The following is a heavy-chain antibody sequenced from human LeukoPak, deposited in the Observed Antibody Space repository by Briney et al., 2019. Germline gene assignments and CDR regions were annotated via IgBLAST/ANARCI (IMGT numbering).Heavy chain of an antibody. Sequence: PGGSLRLSCAASGFTFSSYAMSWVRQAPGKGLEWVSAISGSGSTPYYTDSVKGRFSISRDNSKNTLYLQMNSLRADDTAIYYCTKGGVRGSWFDPWGQGTLVTVSS. J-gene: IGHJ5*02. CDR1: GFTFSSYA. V-gene: IGHV3-23*01. CDR2: ISGSGSTP. D-gene: IGHD3-10*01. CDR3: TKGGVRGSWFDP.